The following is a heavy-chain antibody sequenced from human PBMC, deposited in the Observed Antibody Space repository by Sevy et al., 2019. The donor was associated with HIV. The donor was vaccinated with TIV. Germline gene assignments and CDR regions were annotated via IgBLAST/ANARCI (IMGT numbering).Heavy chain of an antibody. J-gene: IGHJ3*01. CDR2: ISNDYYYI. V-gene: IGHV3-21*01. CDR3: ARATGTEALDAFDF. D-gene: IGHD1-1*01. CDR1: GFTFSTYS. Sequence: GGSLRLACAASGFTFSTYSMNWVRQAPGKGLEWVSSISNDYYYIYYADSVKGRFTISRDNPKNTLYLQMNNLRAEDTAVYYCARATGTEALDAFDFWGQGTRVTVSS.